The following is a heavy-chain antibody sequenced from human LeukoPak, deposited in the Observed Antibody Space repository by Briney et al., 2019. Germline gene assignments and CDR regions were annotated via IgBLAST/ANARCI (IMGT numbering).Heavy chain of an antibody. D-gene: IGHD6-13*01. Sequence: GGSLRLSCAASGFTFSSYSVNWVRQAPGKGLEWVSYISSSSSTIYYADSVKGRFTISRDNAKNSLYPQMNSLRAEDTAVYYCARGRSSSWSGWGQGTLVTVSS. CDR2: ISSSSSTI. CDR3: ARGRSSSWSG. CDR1: GFTFSSYS. V-gene: IGHV3-48*01. J-gene: IGHJ4*02.